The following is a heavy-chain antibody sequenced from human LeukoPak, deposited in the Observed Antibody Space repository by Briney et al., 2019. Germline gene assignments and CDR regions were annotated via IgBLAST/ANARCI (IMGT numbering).Heavy chain of an antibody. CDR1: GGTFSSYA. CDR3: ASARGYSYGQLDY. V-gene: IGHV1-69*13. D-gene: IGHD5-18*01. CDR2: IIPIFGTA. Sequence: GASVKVSCKASGGTFSSYAISWVRQAPGQGLEWMGGIIPIFGTANYAQKFQGRVTITADESTSTAYMELSSLRSEDTAVYYCASARGYSYGQLDYWGQGTLVTVSS. J-gene: IGHJ4*02.